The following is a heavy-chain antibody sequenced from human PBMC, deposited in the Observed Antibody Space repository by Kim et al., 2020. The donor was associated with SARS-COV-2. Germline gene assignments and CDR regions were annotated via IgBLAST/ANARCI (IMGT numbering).Heavy chain of an antibody. CDR1: GGSISSSSYY. CDR3: ARATRIAVAGIGTTWETNAFDI. Sequence: SETLSLTCTVSGGSISSSSYYWGWIRQPPGKGLEWIGSIYYSGSTYYNPSLKSRVTISVDTSKNQFSLKLSSVTAADTAVYYCARATRIAVAGIGTTWETNAFDIWGQGTMVTVSS. D-gene: IGHD6-19*01. J-gene: IGHJ3*02. CDR2: IYYSGST. V-gene: IGHV4-39*01.